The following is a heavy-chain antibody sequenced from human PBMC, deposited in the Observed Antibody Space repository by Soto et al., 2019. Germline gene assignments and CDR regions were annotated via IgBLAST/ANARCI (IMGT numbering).Heavy chain of an antibody. D-gene: IGHD1-20*01. CDR3: TRETVAGITGLDY. J-gene: IGHJ4*02. V-gene: IGHV3-23*01. CDR1: GFNVGAFA. Sequence: GGSLRLSCAASGFNVGAFAVNWVRQAPGKGLEWVSGISVSDAFIYYADSVRGRFSISRDASENILYLQMNSLRVDDTALYYCTRETVAGITGLDYWRPGTLVTVSS. CDR2: ISVSDAFI.